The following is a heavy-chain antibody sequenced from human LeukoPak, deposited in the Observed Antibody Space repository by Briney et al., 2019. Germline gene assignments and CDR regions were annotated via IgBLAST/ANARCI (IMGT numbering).Heavy chain of an antibody. D-gene: IGHD6-6*01. CDR2: MNPNSGNT. Sequence: ASVKVSCKASGYTFTSYDINWVRQATGQGLEWMGWMNPNSGNTGYAQKFQGRVTMTRNTSISTAYMDLSSLTSEDTAVYYCTIGKVASRRGSWFDPWGQGILVTVSS. CDR1: GYTFTSYD. CDR3: TIGKVASRRGSWFDP. J-gene: IGHJ5*02. V-gene: IGHV1-8*01.